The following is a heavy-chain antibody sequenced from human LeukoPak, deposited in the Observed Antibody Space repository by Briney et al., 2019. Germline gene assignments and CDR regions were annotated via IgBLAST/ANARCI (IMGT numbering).Heavy chain of an antibody. V-gene: IGHV3-64*01. CDR2: ISSNGGST. CDR1: GITFSSYG. J-gene: IGHJ4*02. Sequence: PGTSLRLSCAAAGITFSSYGMHWVRQAPGKGLEYVSAISSNGGSTYYANSVKGRFTISRDNSKNTLYLQMGSLRAEDMAVYYCARDRRDILTGGLDYWGQGTLVTVSS. CDR3: ARDRRDILTGGLDY. D-gene: IGHD3-9*01.